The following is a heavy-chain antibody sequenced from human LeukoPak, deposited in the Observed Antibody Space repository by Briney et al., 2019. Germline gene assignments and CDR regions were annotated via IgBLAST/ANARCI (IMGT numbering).Heavy chain of an antibody. CDR2: ISYDESNK. CDR1: GFTFSSYA. J-gene: IGHJ4*02. D-gene: IGHD4-23*01. V-gene: IGHV3-30-3*01. CDR3: ARVAPNYGGNSWFDY. Sequence: GRSLRLSCAASGFTFSSYAMHWVRQAPGRGLEWVAVISYDESNKYYADSVKGRFTISRDNSQNTLYLQMNSLRAEDTAVYYCARVAPNYGGNSWFDYWGQGTLVTVSS.